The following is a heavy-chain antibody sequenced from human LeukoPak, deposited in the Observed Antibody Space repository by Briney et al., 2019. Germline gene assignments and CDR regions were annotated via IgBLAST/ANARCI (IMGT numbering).Heavy chain of an antibody. V-gene: IGHV3-33*01. CDR3: ARGMVGATYFDH. J-gene: IGHJ4*02. D-gene: IGHD1-26*01. CDR2: IWYDGINK. Sequence: GGSLRLSCAASGFTFSSYCMHWVRQAPGKGLEWVAVIWYDGINKYYADSVKGRFTISRDNSKNTLYLQMNGLRAEDTAVYYCARGMVGATYFDHWGQGTLVTVSS. CDR1: GFTFSSYC.